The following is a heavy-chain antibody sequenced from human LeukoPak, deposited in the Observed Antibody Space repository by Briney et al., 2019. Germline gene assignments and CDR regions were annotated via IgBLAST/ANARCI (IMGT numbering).Heavy chain of an antibody. Sequence: ASVKVSCKASGYTFTGYYMHWVRQAPGQGLEWMGWINPNSGGTNYAQKFQGRVTMTRDTSISTAYMELSRLRSDDTAVYYCARGGQSYNWNYVDAFDIWGQGTMVTVSS. D-gene: IGHD1-7*01. CDR2: INPNSGGT. CDR1: GYTFTGYY. CDR3: ARGGQSYNWNYVDAFDI. V-gene: IGHV1-2*02. J-gene: IGHJ3*02.